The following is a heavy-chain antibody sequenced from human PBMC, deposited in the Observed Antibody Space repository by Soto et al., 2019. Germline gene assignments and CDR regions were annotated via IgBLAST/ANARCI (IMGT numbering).Heavy chain of an antibody. CDR2: INAGNGDT. J-gene: IGHJ4*02. D-gene: IGHD1-26*01. CDR3: ARKYGSSRY. V-gene: IGHV1-3*01. Sequence: QVQLVQSGAEVKQPGASVKVSCKASGYPFSSFALHWLRQAPGQGPEWLAWINAGNGDTKYAWRFRGRVTVTRDTSASTAYLEVTSLTFEDTAVYYCARKYGSSRYWGQGSQVTVSS. CDR1: GYPFSSFA.